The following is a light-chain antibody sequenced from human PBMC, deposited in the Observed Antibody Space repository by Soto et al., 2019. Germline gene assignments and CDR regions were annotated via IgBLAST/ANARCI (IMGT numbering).Light chain of an antibody. J-gene: IGKJ4*01. V-gene: IGKV1-27*01. CDR3: QKYSSAPPNP. CDR2: GAS. Sequence: DIQMTQSPSSLSASVGDRVIITCRTSQAINNFLAWYQQKPGRAPKLLIYGASTLQSGVPSRFSGSGSGTEFSLSISRLQPEDVATYYCQKYSSAPPNPFGGGTKVEIK. CDR1: QAINNF.